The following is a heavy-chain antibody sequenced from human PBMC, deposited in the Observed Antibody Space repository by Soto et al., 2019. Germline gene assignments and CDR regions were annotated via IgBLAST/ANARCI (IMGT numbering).Heavy chain of an antibody. Sequence: SSETLSLTCTVSGGSLSSYYWSWIRQPAGKGLEWIGRIYTSGSTNYNPSLKSRVTMSVDTSKNQFSLKLSSVTAADTAVYYCATDCRGRYLLGWFDPWGQGTLRTGYS. V-gene: IGHV4-4*07. CDR3: ATDCRGRYLLGWFDP. CDR1: GGSLSSYY. D-gene: IGHD1-26*01. J-gene: IGHJ5*02. CDR2: IYTSGST.